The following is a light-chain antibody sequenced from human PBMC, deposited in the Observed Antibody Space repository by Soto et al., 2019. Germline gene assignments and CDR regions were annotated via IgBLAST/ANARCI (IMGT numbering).Light chain of an antibody. CDR2: EVS. V-gene: IGLV2-14*01. J-gene: IGLJ3*02. CDR3: TSHTASSTWV. CDR1: SSDVGGYNY. Sequence: QSALTQPASVSGSPGQSITISCTGTSSDVGGYNYVSWYQQHPGKAPKLMIYEVSNRPSGVSNRFSGSKSANTASLTISGLQAEDEADYYCTSHTASSTWVFGGGTKVTVL.